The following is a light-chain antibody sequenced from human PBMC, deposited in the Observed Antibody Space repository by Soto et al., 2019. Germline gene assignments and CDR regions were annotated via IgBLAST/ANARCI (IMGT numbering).Light chain of an antibody. CDR1: QRLEYSDGKTY. V-gene: IGKV2-30*01. CDR3: MQGGHWPWT. Sequence: DIIMTQSPLSLPVTLGQPASISCTSSQRLEYSDGKTYLTWFLQRPGQSPRRLIFYVSNRDSGVPDRFSASGSGTDFTLKISRVEAEDVGVYYCMQGGHWPWTFGQGT. J-gene: IGKJ1*01. CDR2: YVS.